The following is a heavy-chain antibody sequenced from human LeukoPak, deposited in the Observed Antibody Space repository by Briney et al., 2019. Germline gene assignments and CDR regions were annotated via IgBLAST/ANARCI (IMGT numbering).Heavy chain of an antibody. CDR1: GGSISSGGYY. J-gene: IGHJ3*02. CDR3: ARPVGGHDAFDI. CDR2: IYHSGST. V-gene: IGHV4-30-2*01. D-gene: IGHD3-16*01. Sequence: SQTLSLTCTVSGGSISSGGYYWSWIRQPPGKGLEWIGYIYHSGSTYYNPSLKSRVTISVDRSKNQFSLKLSSVTAADTAVYYCARPVGGHDAFDIWGQGTMVTVSS.